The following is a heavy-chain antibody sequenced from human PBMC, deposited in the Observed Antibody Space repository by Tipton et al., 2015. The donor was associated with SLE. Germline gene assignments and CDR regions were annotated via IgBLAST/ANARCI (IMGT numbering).Heavy chain of an antibody. CDR2: ISSSGSTI. CDR1: GFTFSSYE. V-gene: IGHV3-48*03. J-gene: IGHJ4*02. D-gene: IGHD3-22*01. Sequence: GSLRLSCAASGFTFSSYEMNWVRQAPGKGLEWVSYISSSGSTIYYADSVKGRFTISRDNAKNSLYLQMNSLRAEDTAVYYCARNYYDSSGYLYYFDYWGQGTLVTVSS. CDR3: ARNYYDSSGYLYYFDY.